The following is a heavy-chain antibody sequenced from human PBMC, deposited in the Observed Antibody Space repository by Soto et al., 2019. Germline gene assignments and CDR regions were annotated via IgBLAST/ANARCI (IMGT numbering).Heavy chain of an antibody. CDR1: GFSFSNAW. J-gene: IGHJ4*02. Sequence: GGSLRLSCAASGFSFSNAWMSWVRQAPGKGLEWVGRIKTKTDGGTTDYAVPVKGRFTISRDDSKNILYLQMNSLKTEDTAIYYCTTDQITMIREFITTSFDYWGQGTLVTVSS. V-gene: IGHV3-15*01. D-gene: IGHD3-22*01. CDR3: TTDQITMIREFITTSFDY. CDR2: IKTKTDGGTT.